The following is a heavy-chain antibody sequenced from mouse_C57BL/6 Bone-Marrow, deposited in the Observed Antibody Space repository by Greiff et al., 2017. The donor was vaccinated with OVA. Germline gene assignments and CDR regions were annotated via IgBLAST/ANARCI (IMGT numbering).Heavy chain of an antibody. Sequence: QVQLQQPGAELVRPGTSVKLSCKASGYTFTSYGISWVKQRTGQGLEWIGEIYPRSGNTYYNEKFKGKATLTADKSSSTAYMELRSLTSEDSAVYFCARGLGAWFAYWGQGTLVTVSA. CDR2: IYPRSGNT. J-gene: IGHJ3*01. CDR3: ARGLGAWFAY. D-gene: IGHD4-1*01. V-gene: IGHV1-81*01. CDR1: GYTFTSYG.